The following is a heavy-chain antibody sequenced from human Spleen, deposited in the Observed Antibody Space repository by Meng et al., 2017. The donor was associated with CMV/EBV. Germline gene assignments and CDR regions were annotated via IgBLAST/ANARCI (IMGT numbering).Heavy chain of an antibody. D-gene: IGHD3-3*01. CDR3: ARDRRFMEWLLMGPPGALDY. J-gene: IGHJ4*02. V-gene: IGHV3-48*03. Sequence: GGSLRLSCAASGFTFSSYEMNWVRQAPGKGLEWVSYISRTGSTIYYADSVEVRFTISRDNAKNSLYLQMNSLRAEDTAVYYCARDRRFMEWLLMGPPGALDYWGQGTMVTVSS. CDR1: GFTFSSYE. CDR2: ISRTGSTI.